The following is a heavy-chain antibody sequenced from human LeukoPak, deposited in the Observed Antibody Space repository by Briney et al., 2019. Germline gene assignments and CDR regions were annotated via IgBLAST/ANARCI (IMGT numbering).Heavy chain of an antibody. D-gene: IGHD2-15*01. CDR2: INHSGST. J-gene: IGHJ3*02. CDR1: GFTFGDYA. Sequence: GSLRLSCTASGFTFGDYAMSWVRQPPGKGLEWIGEINHSGSTNYNPSLKSRVTISVDTSKNQFSLKLSSVTAADTAVYYCARRREWWEPSAFDIWGQGTMVTVSS. CDR3: ARRREWWEPSAFDI. V-gene: IGHV4-34*01.